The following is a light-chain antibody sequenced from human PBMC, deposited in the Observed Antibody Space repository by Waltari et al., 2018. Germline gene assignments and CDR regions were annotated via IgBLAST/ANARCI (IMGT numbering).Light chain of an antibody. V-gene: IGKV3-15*01. CDR1: QSVSSN. J-gene: IGKJ2*01. CDR3: QQYNNWPPRT. CDR2: GAS. Sequence: EIVMTQSPATLSVSPVERATLSCRASQSVSSNLAWYQQKPGQAPRLLIYGASTRATGIPARFSGSGSGTEFTLTISSMQSEDFAVYYCQQYNNWPPRTFGQGTKLEIK.